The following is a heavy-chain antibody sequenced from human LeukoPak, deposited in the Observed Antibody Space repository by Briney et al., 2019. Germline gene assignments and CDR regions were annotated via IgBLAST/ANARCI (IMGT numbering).Heavy chain of an antibody. J-gene: IGHJ5*02. D-gene: IGHD2-2*01. CDR1: GYTLTELS. CDR2: FDPEDGET. CDR3: ATTGYCSSTSCSNWFDP. V-gene: IGHV1-24*01. Sequence: ASVKVSCKVSGYTLTELSMHWVRQAPGKGLEWMGGFDPEDGETIYAQKFQGRVTMTEDTYTDTAYMELSSLRSEDTAVYYCATTGYCSSTSCSNWFDPWGQGTLVTVSS.